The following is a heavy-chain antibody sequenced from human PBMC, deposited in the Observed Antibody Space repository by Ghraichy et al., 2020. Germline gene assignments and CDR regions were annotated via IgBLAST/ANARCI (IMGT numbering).Heavy chain of an antibody. CDR1: GFTFSSYS. CDR3: ARYSGYDGFYYYYYMDV. CDR2: ISSSSSTI. J-gene: IGHJ6*03. Sequence: LSLTCAASGFTFSSYSMNWVRQAPGKGLEWVSYISSSSSTIYYADSVKGRFTISRDNAKNSLYLQMNSLRDEDTAVYYCARYSGYDGFYYYYYMDVWGKGTTVTVSS. V-gene: IGHV3-48*02. D-gene: IGHD5-12*01.